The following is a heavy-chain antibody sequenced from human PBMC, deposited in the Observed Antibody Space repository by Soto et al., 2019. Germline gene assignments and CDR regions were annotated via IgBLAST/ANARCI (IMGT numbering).Heavy chain of an antibody. CDR2: ISSSGSTI. CDR1: GFTFSDYY. J-gene: IGHJ4*02. D-gene: IGHD4-17*01. CDR3: AKDLLHDYGDLFDY. Sequence: GGSLRLSCAASGFTFSDYYMSWIRQAPGKGLEWVSYISSSGSTIYYADSVKGRFTISRDNSKNTLYLQMNSLRAEDTAVYYCAKDLLHDYGDLFDYWGQGTLVTVSS. V-gene: IGHV3-11*04.